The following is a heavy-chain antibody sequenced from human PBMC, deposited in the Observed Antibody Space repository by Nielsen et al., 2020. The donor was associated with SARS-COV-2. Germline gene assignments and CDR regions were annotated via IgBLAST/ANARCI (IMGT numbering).Heavy chain of an antibody. J-gene: IGHJ6*02. CDR2: ISGSGGST. D-gene: IGHD6-13*01. V-gene: IGHV3-23*01. CDR3: AKDPYSSSWVNDYYYYGMDV. Sequence: WIRQPPGKGLEWVSAISGSGGSTYYADSVKGRFTISRDNSKNTLYLQMNSLRAEDTAVYYCAKDPYSSSWVNDYYYYGMDVWGQGTTVTVSS.